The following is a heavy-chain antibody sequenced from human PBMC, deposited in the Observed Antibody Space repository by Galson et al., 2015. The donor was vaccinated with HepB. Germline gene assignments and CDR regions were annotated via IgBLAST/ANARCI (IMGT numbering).Heavy chain of an antibody. V-gene: IGHV3-15*01. CDR3: TTYFGVLTPPPNNYFGMDV. CDR2: IKSKTDGGST. J-gene: IGHJ6*02. D-gene: IGHD3-3*01. Sequence: SLRLSCAASGFTFTNGWMSWVRQAPGKGLEWVGRIKSKTDGGSTDYAAPVKGRFTISRDDSKVTLYMQMNSLKTEDTAVYYCTTYFGVLTPPPNNYFGMDVWGHGTTVTVSS. CDR1: GFTFTNGW.